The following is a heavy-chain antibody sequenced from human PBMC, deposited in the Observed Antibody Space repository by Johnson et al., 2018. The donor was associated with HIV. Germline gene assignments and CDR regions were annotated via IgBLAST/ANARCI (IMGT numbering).Heavy chain of an antibody. J-gene: IGHJ3*02. CDR2: INWNGGRT. CDR1: GSNFDDYG. CDR3: AKVVGIAAAGWDAFDI. Sequence: VQLVESGGGVVQPGGSLRLSCAASGSNFDDYGMSWVRQAPGKGLEWVSGINWNGGRTGYADSVKGRFTISRGNAKNSLHLQMNSLRAEDTALYYCAKVVGIAAAGWDAFDIWGQGTMVTVSS. V-gene: IGHV3-20*04. D-gene: IGHD6-13*01.